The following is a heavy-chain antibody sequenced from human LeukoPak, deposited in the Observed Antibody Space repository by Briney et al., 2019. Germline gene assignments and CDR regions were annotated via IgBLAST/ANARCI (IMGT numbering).Heavy chain of an antibody. V-gene: IGHV3-23*01. Sequence: GGSLRLSCVGSGFTSIAYALTWARQAPGKGLEWVSGISGGGVTTYYADSVKGRFTISRDNSKNTLYLQMNSLRAEDTAVYYCARDLFGGSYFVYWGQGTLVTVSS. CDR2: ISGGGVTT. J-gene: IGHJ4*02. D-gene: IGHD3-16*01. CDR1: GFTSIAYA. CDR3: ARDLFGGSYFVY.